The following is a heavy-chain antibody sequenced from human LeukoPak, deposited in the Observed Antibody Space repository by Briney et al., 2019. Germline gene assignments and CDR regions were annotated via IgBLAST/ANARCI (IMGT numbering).Heavy chain of an antibody. CDR1: GFTFSSYE. Sequence: GGSLRLSCAASGFTFSSYEMNWVRQTPGKGLEWVSYISRSGSTIYYADSVKGRFTISRDNAKSSLYLQMNSLRAEDTAVYYCARAYERFFDYWGQGTLVTVSS. D-gene: IGHD3-22*01. J-gene: IGHJ4*02. CDR3: ARAYERFFDY. CDR2: ISRSGSTI. V-gene: IGHV3-48*03.